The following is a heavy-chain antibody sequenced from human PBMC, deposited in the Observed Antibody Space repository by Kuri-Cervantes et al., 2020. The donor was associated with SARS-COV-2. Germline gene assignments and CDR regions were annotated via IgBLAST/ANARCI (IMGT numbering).Heavy chain of an antibody. CDR1: GVSVTTFGSY. CDR3: ARGAID. J-gene: IGHJ4*02. Sequence: LRLSCTVSGVSVTTFGSYWTWIRQPPGKGLEWVGYIYYNGSTYYNPSLRSRVIVSVDRSKNQFSPNLNSVTAADTALYYCARGAIDWGQGTLVTVSS. CDR2: IYYNGST. D-gene: IGHD2/OR15-2a*01. V-gene: IGHV4-31*02.